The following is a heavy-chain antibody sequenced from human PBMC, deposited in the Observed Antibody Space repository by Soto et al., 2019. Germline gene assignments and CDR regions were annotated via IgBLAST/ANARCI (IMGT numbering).Heavy chain of an antibody. V-gene: IGHV3-48*03. CDR2: ISSSGYTI. CDR3: ARDPPPDTDYPDTSGPDYFDY. D-gene: IGHD3-22*01. CDR1: GFTFSSYE. J-gene: IGHJ4*02. Sequence: PGGSLRLSCAASGFTFSSYELNWVRQAPGKGLQWVSYISSSGYTIYYADSVKGRFTISRDNAKNSLYLQMNSLRAEDTAVYYCARDPPPDTDYPDTSGPDYFDYWGQGTLVTVSS.